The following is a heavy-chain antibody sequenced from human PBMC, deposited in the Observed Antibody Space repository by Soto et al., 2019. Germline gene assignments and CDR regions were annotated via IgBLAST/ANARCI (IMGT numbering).Heavy chain of an antibody. CDR3: ARKAGNYCGVDY. CDR1: GFTFSDYE. D-gene: IGHD1-26*01. Sequence: EVQLVESGGGLVQPGGSLRLSCAASGFTFSDYEMNWVRQAPGKGLEWVSFISSSGATINYADSVKGRFTVSRDNAKNSLFLQMTGLRAEDTAVYYCARKAGNYCGVDYWGQGTLVTVSS. CDR2: ISSSGATI. J-gene: IGHJ4*02. V-gene: IGHV3-48*03.